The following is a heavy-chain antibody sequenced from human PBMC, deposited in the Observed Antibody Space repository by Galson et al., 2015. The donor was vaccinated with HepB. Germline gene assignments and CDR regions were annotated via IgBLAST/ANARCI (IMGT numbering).Heavy chain of an antibody. V-gene: IGHV3-66*01. Sequence: PLGLAGAASGFSVTVTYMGWVLEAPGEGLECVSIFYASGATHYADSVRGRFTVSRDNSKSMLYLQMNIVRADDTAVYYCVRATAGRVDYWGRGTLVSVSS. D-gene: IGHD2-21*02. CDR2: FYASGAT. J-gene: IGHJ4*02. CDR3: VRATAGRVDY. CDR1: GFSVTVTY.